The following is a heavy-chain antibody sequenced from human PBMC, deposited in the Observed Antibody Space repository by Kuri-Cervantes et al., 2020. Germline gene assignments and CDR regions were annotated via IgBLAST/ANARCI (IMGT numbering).Heavy chain of an antibody. CDR2: MNPNSGNT. Sequence: ASVKVSCKASGYTFTSYDINWVRQATGQGLEWMGWMNPNSGNTGYAQKFQGRVTMTRNTSISTAYMELSSLRSEDTAVYYCATGRRSDGREPRIDYWGQGTLVTVSS. CDR3: ATGRRSDGREPRIDY. CDR1: GYTFTSYD. J-gene: IGHJ4*02. D-gene: IGHD1-14*01. V-gene: IGHV1-8*01.